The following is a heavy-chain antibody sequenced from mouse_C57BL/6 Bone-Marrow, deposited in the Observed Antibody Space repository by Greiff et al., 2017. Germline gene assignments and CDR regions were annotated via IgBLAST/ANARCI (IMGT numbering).Heavy chain of an antibody. D-gene: IGHD2-3*01. V-gene: IGHV1-55*01. CDR1: GYTFTSYW. CDR2: IYPGSGST. CDR3: ARWYFGWLLRWYLDV. Sequence: VQLQQPGAELVKPGASVKMSCKASGYTFTSYWITWVKQRPGQGLEWIGDIYPGSGSTNYNEKFKSKATLTVDTSSSTAYMQLSSLTSEDSAVYYCARWYFGWLLRWYLDVWGTGTTVTVSS. J-gene: IGHJ1*03.